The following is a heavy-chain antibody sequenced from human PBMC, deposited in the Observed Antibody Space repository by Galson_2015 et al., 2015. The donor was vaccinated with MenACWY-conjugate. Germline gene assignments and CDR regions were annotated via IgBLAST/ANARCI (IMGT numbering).Heavy chain of an antibody. V-gene: IGHV3-74*01. Sequence: SLRLSCAASGFIFNTYWMHWVRQAPVKGLVWVSRIHPGGSSTTSADSVKDRFTISSDHAKTTLYLQMNSLRPEDTAVFYCAKTRGASFYFDSWGQGTLVTVSS. CDR2: IHPGGSST. D-gene: IGHD1-26*01. J-gene: IGHJ4*02. CDR3: AKTRGASFYFDS. CDR1: GFIFNTYW.